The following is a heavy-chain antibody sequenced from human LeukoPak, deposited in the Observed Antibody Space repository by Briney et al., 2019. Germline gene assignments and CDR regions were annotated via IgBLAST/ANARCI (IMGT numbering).Heavy chain of an antibody. J-gene: IGHJ4*02. CDR3: ARDLGGGSYYDY. V-gene: IGHV3-43D*03. Sequence: GGSLRLSCAASGFTFDDYAMHWVCQAPGKGLEWVSLISWDGGSTYYADSVKGRFTISRDNSKNSLYLQMNSLRAEDTAVYYCARDLGGGSYYDYWGQGTLVTVSS. D-gene: IGHD1-26*01. CDR2: ISWDGGST. CDR1: GFTFDDYA.